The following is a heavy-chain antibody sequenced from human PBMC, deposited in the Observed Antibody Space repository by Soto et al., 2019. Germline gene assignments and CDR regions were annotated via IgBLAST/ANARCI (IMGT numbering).Heavy chain of an antibody. J-gene: IGHJ4*02. Sequence: PSETLSLTCTVFGGSISSSDYFWGWIRQPPGKGLEYIGSIYYSGSTYYNPSLKSRLTISVDTSKNQFSLTLNSVTAADTAVYYCARLYSSNSCFDYWGQGTLVTVSP. CDR2: IYYSGST. CDR3: ARLYSSNSCFDY. CDR1: GGSISSSDYF. V-gene: IGHV4-39*01. D-gene: IGHD6-6*01.